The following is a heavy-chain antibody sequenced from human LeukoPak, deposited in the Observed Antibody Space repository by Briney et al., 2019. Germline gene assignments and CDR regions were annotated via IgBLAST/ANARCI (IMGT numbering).Heavy chain of an antibody. CDR3: ARQGKDGYRVVDY. CDR1: GYSFTNYW. J-gene: IGHJ4*02. D-gene: IGHD5-24*01. Sequence: GESLKISCKGSGYSFTNYWIGWVRQVPGKGLEWMGIIWPDDSDKRYSPSLKGQVTISADKSISTAYLQWSSLKASDTAMYYCARQGKDGYRVVDYWGQGTLLTVSS. CDR2: IWPDDSDK. V-gene: IGHV5-51*01.